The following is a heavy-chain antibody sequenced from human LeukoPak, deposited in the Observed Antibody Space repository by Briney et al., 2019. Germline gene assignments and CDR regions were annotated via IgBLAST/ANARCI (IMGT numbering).Heavy chain of an antibody. CDR1: GFTFDDYA. CDR2: ISWNSGSI. D-gene: IGHD1-26*01. J-gene: IGHJ4*02. CDR3: AKARGSVGQFFDY. V-gene: IGHV3-9*01. Sequence: PSGGSLRLSCAASGFTFDDYAMHWVRQAPGKGLEWVSGISWNSGSIVYADSVKGRFTISRDNAKNSLYLQMNSLRAEDTALYYCAKARGSVGQFFDYWGQGTLVTVSS.